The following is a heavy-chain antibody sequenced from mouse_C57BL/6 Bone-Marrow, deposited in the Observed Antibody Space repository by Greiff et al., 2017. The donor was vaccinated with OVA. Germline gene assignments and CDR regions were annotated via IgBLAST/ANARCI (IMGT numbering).Heavy chain of an antibody. CDR3: ARHPFYYGSSYWYFDV. Sequence: EVMLVESGGDLVKPGGSLKLSCAASGFTFSSYGMSWVRQTPDKRLEWVATISSGGSYTYYPDSVKGRFTISRDNAKNTLYLQMSSLKSEDTAMYYCARHPFYYGSSYWYFDVWGIGTTVTVSS. J-gene: IGHJ1*03. D-gene: IGHD1-1*01. CDR1: GFTFSSYG. V-gene: IGHV5-6*01. CDR2: ISSGGSYT.